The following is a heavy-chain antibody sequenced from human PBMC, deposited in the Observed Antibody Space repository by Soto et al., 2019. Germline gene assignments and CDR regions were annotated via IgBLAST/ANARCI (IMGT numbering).Heavy chain of an antibody. D-gene: IGHD5-18*01. Sequence: SETLSLTCTVSGGSISSGDYYWRWIRQPPGKGLEWIGYIYYSGSTYYSPSFQGQVTISADNSISTAYLQWSSLKASDTAMYYCARTESGYSYGFADVWGQGTTVTVSS. CDR3: ARTESGYSYGFADV. CDR2: IYYSGST. V-gene: IGHV4-30-4*01. CDR1: GGSISSGDYY. J-gene: IGHJ6*02.